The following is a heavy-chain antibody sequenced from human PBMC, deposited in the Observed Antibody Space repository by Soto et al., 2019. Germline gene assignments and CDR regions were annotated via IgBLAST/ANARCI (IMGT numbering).Heavy chain of an antibody. D-gene: IGHD2-15*01. CDR1: GYTFTSYY. Sequence: QVQLVQSGAEVKKPGASVKVSCKASGYTFTSYYMHWVRQAPGQGLEWMGIINPSGGSTSYAQKFQGRVTMTRDTSTSTVYMELSSLRSEDMAVYYCARGGYCSGGSCYQGDAFDIWGQGTMVTVSS. CDR2: INPSGGST. V-gene: IGHV1-46*03. J-gene: IGHJ3*02. CDR3: ARGGYCSGGSCYQGDAFDI.